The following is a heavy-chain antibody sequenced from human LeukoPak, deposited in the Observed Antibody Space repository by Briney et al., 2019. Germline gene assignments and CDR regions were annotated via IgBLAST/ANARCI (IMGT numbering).Heavy chain of an antibody. CDR1: GGSSSVYF. Sequence: KPSETLSLTCAVHGGSSSVYFCSWIRQSPGKGLEWIGEINGGGKTDYNPSLKSRVSMSVDTSKNQFSLRLTAVTAADTAIYYCARRPYGLIRGIGGPTGHWFEAWGQGTLVSVSS. V-gene: IGHV4-34*01. D-gene: IGHD3-16*01. CDR3: ARRPYGLIRGIGGPTGHWFEA. CDR2: INGGGKT. J-gene: IGHJ5*02.